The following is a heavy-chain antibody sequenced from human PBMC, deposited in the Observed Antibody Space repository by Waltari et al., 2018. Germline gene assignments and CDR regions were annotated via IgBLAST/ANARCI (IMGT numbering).Heavy chain of an antibody. V-gene: IGHV4-39*01. CDR3: ARHWKRNGYRFDP. D-gene: IGHD5-12*01. CDR2: IYYSGSI. CDR1: GGSIRSSRYY. Sequence: QVQPQESGPGLVKPSGTLSLTCSVSGGSIRSSRYYCGWIRQSPGKGLEWIGSIYYSGSIYYNPTLQSRVTISGDTSKNQFSLNLSSVTAADTAVYYCARHWKRNGYRFDPWGQGTRVTVSS. J-gene: IGHJ5*02.